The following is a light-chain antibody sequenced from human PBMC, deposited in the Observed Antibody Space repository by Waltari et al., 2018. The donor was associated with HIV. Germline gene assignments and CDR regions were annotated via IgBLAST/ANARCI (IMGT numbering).Light chain of an antibody. Sequence: EIVLPQSPAPLSLSPGERATLSCRASQSVSKYLAWYQQKPGQAPRLLIYDASNRATGIPARFSGSGSGTDFTLTISSLEPEDFAVYYCQQPEGTFGPGTKVDIK. J-gene: IGKJ3*01. CDR2: DAS. CDR1: QSVSKY. CDR3: QQPEGT. V-gene: IGKV3-11*01.